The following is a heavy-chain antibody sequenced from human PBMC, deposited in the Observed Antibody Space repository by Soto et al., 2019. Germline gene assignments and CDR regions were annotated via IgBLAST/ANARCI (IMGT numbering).Heavy chain of an antibody. CDR3: ARDLARRDCSTTFSPDFVY. Sequence: GGSLRLSCVASGIEFSNYAMSWVRQAPGKGLEWVSISSASGRSRYRAGSVKGRFTISRDNSKNTVYLQMNSLRPEDTAVYYCARDLARRDCSTTFSPDFVYWGRGTLVTVSS. D-gene: IGHD2-2*01. V-gene: IGHV3-23*01. CDR1: GIEFSNYA. CDR2: SSASGRSR. J-gene: IGHJ4*02.